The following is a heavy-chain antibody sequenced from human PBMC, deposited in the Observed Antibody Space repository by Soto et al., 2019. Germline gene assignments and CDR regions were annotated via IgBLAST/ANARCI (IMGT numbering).Heavy chain of an antibody. V-gene: IGHV4-30-4*01. CDR2: IYYSGST. CDR1: GGSISSGDYY. Sequence: QVQLQESGPGLVKPSQTLSLTCTVSGGSISSGDYYWSWIRQPPGKGLEWIGYIYYSGSTYYNPSLRSRVTIAVDTSKNQFSLMLSSVTAADTAVYYCDRVQDPYYFDYWGQGTLVTVSS. J-gene: IGHJ4*02. CDR3: DRVQDPYYFDY.